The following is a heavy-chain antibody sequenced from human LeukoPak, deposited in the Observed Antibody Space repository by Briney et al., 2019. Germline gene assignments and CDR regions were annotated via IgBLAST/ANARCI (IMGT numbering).Heavy chain of an antibody. D-gene: IGHD1-26*01. CDR3: ARLGSYLSAFDI. J-gene: IGHJ3*02. V-gene: IGHV4-38-2*01. CDR2: IYHSGST. CDR1: GYSISSGYY. Sequence: SQTLSLTCAVSGYSISSGYYWGWIRQPPGQGLEWIGSIYHSGSTYYNPSLKCRVTISVDTSKNQFSLKLSSVTAADTAVYYCARLGSYLSAFDIWGQGTMVTVSS.